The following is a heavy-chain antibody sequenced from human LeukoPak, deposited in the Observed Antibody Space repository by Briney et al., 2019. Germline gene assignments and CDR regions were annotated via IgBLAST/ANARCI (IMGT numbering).Heavy chain of an antibody. V-gene: IGHV3-23*01. J-gene: IGHJ1*01. CDR1: GFTFRSHV. CDR3: AKEPVSCSSSAGHLEN. D-gene: IGHD2-2*01. Sequence: PGGPLRLSCAASGFTFRSHVMNWVRQAPGKGLNWVAATGVSDGRIDIAHSVKARFFISRDNPWKTASLQMNTLRRRDTALYYCAKEPVSCSSSAGHLENWGLGELVTVSS. CDR2: TGVSDGRI.